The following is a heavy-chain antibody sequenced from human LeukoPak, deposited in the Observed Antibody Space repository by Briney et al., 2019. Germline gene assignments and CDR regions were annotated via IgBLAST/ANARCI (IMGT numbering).Heavy chain of an antibody. D-gene: IGHD3-22*01. J-gene: IGHJ4*02. CDR2: IYYSGST. CDR1: GGSISSSSYY. V-gene: IGHV4-39*01. CDR3: ARLHYYDSSGYHYYFDY. Sequence: PSETLSLTCTVSGGSISSSSYYWGWIRQPLGKGLEWIGSIYYSGSTYYNPSLKSRVTISVDTSKNQFSLKLSSVTAADTAVYYCARLHYYDSSGYHYYFDYWGQGTLVTVSS.